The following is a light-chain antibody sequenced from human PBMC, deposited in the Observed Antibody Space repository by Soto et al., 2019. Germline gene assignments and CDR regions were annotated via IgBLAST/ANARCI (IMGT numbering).Light chain of an antibody. J-gene: IGKJ2*01. CDR3: QQRSNWPP. CDR2: DAS. V-gene: IGKV3-11*01. CDR1: QSVSSY. Sequence: ELVLPQSPATLSLSPGERATLSCRASQSVSSYLAWYQQKPGQAPRLLIYDASNRATGIPARFSGSGSGTDFTLTISSLEPEDCAVYYCQQRSNWPPFGQGTKLEIK.